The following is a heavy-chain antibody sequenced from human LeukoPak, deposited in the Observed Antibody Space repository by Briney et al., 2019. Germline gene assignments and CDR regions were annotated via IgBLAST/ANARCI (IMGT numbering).Heavy chain of an antibody. J-gene: IGHJ4*02. V-gene: IGHV1-18*01. Sequence: ASVKVSCKASGYTFTSYGISWVRQAPGQGLEWMGWISAYNGNTNYAQKLQGRVTMTTDTSTSTAYMELRSLRSDDTAVYYCARTDYDILTGYPGGYWGPGTLVTVSS. CDR2: ISAYNGNT. D-gene: IGHD3-9*01. CDR3: ARTDYDILTGYPGGY. CDR1: GYTFTSYG.